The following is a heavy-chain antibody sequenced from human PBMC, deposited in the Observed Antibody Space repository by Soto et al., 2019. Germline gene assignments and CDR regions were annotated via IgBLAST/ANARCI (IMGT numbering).Heavy chain of an antibody. CDR3: ARRARRDFDYLEV. Sequence: EVQLAESGGGLAQPGGSLRLSCAASGFTLSGYAMDWVRQAPGKGLEYVSGISSNGVGTYYANSVQGRFTISRDNSKNTVYLQMGRLGPEDVAVYYGARRARRDFDYLEVWGKGTTVTVSS. V-gene: IGHV3-64*01. D-gene: IGHD6-6*01. CDR2: ISSNGVGT. J-gene: IGHJ6*03. CDR1: GFTLSGYA.